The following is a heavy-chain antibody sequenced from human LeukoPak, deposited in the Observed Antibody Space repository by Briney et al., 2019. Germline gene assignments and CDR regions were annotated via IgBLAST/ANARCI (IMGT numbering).Heavy chain of an antibody. CDR1: GYTFTSYY. V-gene: IGHV1-46*01. CDR3: ARPGLSYGDNGFFFDY. J-gene: IGHJ4*02. CDR2: INPSGGST. D-gene: IGHD4-17*01. Sequence: ASVKVSCKASGYTFTSYYMHWVRQAPGQGLEWMGIINPSGGSTSYAQTFQGRVTMTRDMSTSTVYMELSSLRSEDTAVYYCARPGLSYGDNGFFFDYWGQGTLVTVSS.